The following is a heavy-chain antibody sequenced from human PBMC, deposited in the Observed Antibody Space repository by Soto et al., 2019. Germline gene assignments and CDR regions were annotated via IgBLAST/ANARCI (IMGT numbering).Heavy chain of an antibody. CDR2: IIPIFGTA. Sequence: SVKVSCKASGGTFSSYAISWVRQAPGQGLEWMGGIIPIFGTANYAQKFQGRVTITADKSTSTAYMELSSLRSEDTAVYYCARVSIEMATIWAFDIWGQGTMVTVSS. CDR1: GGTFSSYA. D-gene: IGHD5-12*01. CDR3: ARVSIEMATIWAFDI. J-gene: IGHJ3*02. V-gene: IGHV1-69*06.